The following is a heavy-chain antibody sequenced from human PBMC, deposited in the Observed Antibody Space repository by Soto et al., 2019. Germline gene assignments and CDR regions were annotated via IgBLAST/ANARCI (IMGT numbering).Heavy chain of an antibody. V-gene: IGHV3-30-3*01. Sequence: QVQLVESGGGVVQPGRSLRLSCAASGFTFSSYAMHWVRQAPGKGLEWVAVISYDGSNKYYADSVKGRFTISRDNSKNTLYLQMNSLSAEDTAVYYCARDTVGGVATMIGDYWGQGTLVTVSS. CDR1: GFTFSSYA. CDR2: ISYDGSNK. CDR3: ARDTVGGVATMIGDY. D-gene: IGHD5-12*01. J-gene: IGHJ4*02.